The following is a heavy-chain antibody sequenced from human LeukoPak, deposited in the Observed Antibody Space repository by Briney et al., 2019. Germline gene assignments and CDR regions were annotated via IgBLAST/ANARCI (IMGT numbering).Heavy chain of an antibody. CDR1: GGSISSYY. CDR2: IYYSGST. J-gene: IGHJ6*02. CDR3: ARDSWKMRISGFPTYYYYYGMDV. V-gene: IGHV4-59*01. D-gene: IGHD5-12*01. Sequence: ASETLSLTCTVSGGSISSYYWSWIRQPPGKGLEWIGYIYYSGSTNYNPSLKSRVTISVDTSKNQFSLKLSSVTAADTAVYYCARDSWKMRISGFPTYYYYYGMDVWGQGTTVTVSS.